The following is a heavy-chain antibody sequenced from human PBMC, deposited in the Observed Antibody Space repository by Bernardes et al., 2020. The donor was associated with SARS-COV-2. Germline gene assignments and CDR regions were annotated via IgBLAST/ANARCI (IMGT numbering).Heavy chain of an antibody. J-gene: IGHJ6*02. CDR2: ISSSESHI. D-gene: IGHD3-10*01. CDR1: GFTFNYYY. Sequence: GWSLRLSCAASGFTFNYYYMSWIRQAPGKGLEWVSYISSSESHIYYADSVKGRFTISRDNAKNSLFLQMNSLRADDTAVYYCARGSGANYYGSGRDGMDVWGQGTTVTVSS. CDR3: ARGSGANYYGSGRDGMDV. V-gene: IGHV3-11*01.